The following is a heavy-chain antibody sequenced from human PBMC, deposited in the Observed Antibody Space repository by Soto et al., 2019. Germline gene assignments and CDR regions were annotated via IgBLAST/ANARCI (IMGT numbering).Heavy chain of an antibody. V-gene: IGHV4-39*01. J-gene: IGHJ3*02. CDR1: GGSIRSSSYY. Sequence: PSETLSLTCTVSGGSIRSSSYYWGWIRQPPGKGLEWIGSIYYSGSTYYNPSLKSRVTISVDTSKNQFSLKLSSVTAADTAVYYCARHRVPYSSGWTMREAFDIWGQGAMVTVSS. D-gene: IGHD6-19*01. CDR2: IYYSGST. CDR3: ARHRVPYSSGWTMREAFDI.